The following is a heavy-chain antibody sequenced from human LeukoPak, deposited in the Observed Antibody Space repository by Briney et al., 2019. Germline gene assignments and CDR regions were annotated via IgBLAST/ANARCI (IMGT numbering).Heavy chain of an antibody. D-gene: IGHD1-1*01. V-gene: IGHV4-39*07. CDR1: GDAMSVNQHS. CDR2: IHYSGSP. CDR3: AREVWNPLLMPGSGYMDV. J-gene: IGHJ6*03. Sequence: PSETLSLTCTVPGDAMSVNQHSWVWIRQPPGKGLEWLGTIHYSGSPYYNSSLQSRLTISVDTSKNQFSLSLTSVTAADTAIYYCAREVWNPLLMPGSGYMDVWGTGTTVTVSS.